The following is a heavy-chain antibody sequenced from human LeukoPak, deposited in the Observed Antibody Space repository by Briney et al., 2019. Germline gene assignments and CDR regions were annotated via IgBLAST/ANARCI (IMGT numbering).Heavy chain of an antibody. V-gene: IGHV4-4*07. D-gene: IGHD1-26*01. Sequence: SETLSLTCTVSGDSISSNYWSWIRQPAGKGLEWIGRMSTSGGTNYNPSLTSRVTISVDKSKNHFSLNLSSVTAADTAVYYCARAPTGSHVDCWGQGTLVTVSS. CDR3: ARAPTGSHVDC. J-gene: IGHJ4*02. CDR2: MSTSGGT. CDR1: GDSISSNY.